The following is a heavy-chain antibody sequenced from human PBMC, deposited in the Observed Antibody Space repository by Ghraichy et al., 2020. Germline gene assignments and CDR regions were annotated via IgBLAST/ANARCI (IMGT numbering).Heavy chain of an antibody. CDR1: GFTFSSYA. J-gene: IGHJ3*02. CDR3: ANLGPWIQRWFGSDSHAFDI. Sequence: GGSLRLSCAASGFTFSSYAMSWVRQAPGKGLEWVSAISGSGGSTYYADSVKGRFTISRDNSKNTLYLQMNSLRAEDTAVDYCANLGPWIQRWFGSDSHAFDIWGQGTMVTVSS. V-gene: IGHV3-23*01. CDR2: ISGSGGST. D-gene: IGHD5-18*01.